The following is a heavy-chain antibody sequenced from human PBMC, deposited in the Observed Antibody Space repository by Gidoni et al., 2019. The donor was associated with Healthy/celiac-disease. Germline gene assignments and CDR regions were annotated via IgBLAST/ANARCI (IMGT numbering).Heavy chain of an antibody. J-gene: IGHJ4*02. D-gene: IGHD6-13*01. Sequence: EVPLVESGGGLVKPGGSLSPSCAASGFTFSSYSMNWVRQAPGKGLEWVSSISSSSSYIYYADSVKGRFTISRDNAKNSLYLQMNSLRAEDTAVYYCARARIAAAGSLDYWGQGTLVTVSS. CDR3: ARARIAAAGSLDY. V-gene: IGHV3-21*01. CDR2: ISSSSSYI. CDR1: GFTFSSYS.